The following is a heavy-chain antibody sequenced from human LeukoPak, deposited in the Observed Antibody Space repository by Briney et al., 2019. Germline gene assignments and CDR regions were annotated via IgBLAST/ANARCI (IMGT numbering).Heavy chain of an antibody. D-gene: IGHD3-3*01. CDR1: GGSISSSYYY. V-gene: IGHV4-61*05. J-gene: IGHJ3*01. CDR3: ARSFGSKNAFDV. CDR2: IYYTGNT. Sequence: PSETLSLTCTVSGGSISSSYYYWSWIPQPPGKGLEWIGNIYYTGNTNYNPSLKSRVSISLDTSRNQFFLNLSSVTATDTAVYYCARSFGSKNAFDVWGQGTVVTVSS.